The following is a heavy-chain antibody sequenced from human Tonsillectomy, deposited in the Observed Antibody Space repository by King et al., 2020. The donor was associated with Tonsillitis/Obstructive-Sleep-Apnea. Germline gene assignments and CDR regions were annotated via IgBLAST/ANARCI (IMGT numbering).Heavy chain of an antibody. CDR1: GGSISSSSYY. D-gene: IGHD3-22*01. V-gene: IGHV4-39*01. Sequence: QLQLQESGPGLVKPSETLSLTCTVSGGSISSSSYYWGWIRQPPGNGLEWIGSIYYSGSTYYNPSLKSRVTISVDTSKNQFSLKLSSVTAADTAVYYCARREYYYDSSGYYWEYYFDYWGQGTLVTVSS. J-gene: IGHJ4*02. CDR3: ARREYYYDSSGYYWEYYFDY. CDR2: IYYSGST.